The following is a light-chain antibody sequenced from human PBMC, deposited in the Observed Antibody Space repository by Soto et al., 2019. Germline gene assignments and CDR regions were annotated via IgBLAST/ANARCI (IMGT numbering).Light chain of an antibody. V-gene: IGKV3-20*01. Sequence: EVVLTQSPGTLSLSPGERATLSCRASQSVTKSDLAWYQQKLGQTPRLLIYGASNRAPGIPDRFSGSGSGTDFTLTISRLEPEDFAVYYCQQYGSSPFTFGPGTKVDIK. CDR2: GAS. CDR3: QQYGSSPFT. CDR1: QSVTKSD. J-gene: IGKJ3*01.